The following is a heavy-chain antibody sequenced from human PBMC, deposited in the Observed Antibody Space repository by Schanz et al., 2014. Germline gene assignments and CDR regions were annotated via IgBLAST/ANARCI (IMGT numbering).Heavy chain of an antibody. CDR3: ARDAADFYDILTEEDY. CDR2: MNPKTGNT. CDR1: GFNFNNYD. D-gene: IGHD3-9*01. V-gene: IGHV1-8*01. J-gene: IGHJ4*02. Sequence: QVQLVQSGAEAKKPGSSVKASCTASGFNFNNYDINWVRQATGQGLEWMGWMNPKTGNTDHAQKLQGRVTMTTDTSTSTAYMELRSLRSDDTAVYYCARDAADFYDILTEEDYWGQGTLGTVSS.